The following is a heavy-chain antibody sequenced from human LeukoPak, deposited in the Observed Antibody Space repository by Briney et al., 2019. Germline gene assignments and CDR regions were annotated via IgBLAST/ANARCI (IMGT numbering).Heavy chain of an antibody. CDR3: AIMHRYYDGSGYWVH. Sequence: PGGSLRLSCAASGFTFSSYAMSWVRQAPGKGLEWVSGISTSGDTTSYADPVRGRFTISRDNPRNMLYMQMSSLTDEDTAVYYCAIMHRYYDGSGYWVHWGQGALVTVSS. J-gene: IGHJ4*02. V-gene: IGHV3-23*01. CDR2: ISTSGDTT. D-gene: IGHD3-22*01. CDR1: GFTFSSYA.